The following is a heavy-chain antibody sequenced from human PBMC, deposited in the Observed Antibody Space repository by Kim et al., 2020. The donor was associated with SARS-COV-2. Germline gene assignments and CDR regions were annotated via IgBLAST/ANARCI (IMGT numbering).Heavy chain of an antibody. CDR2: INAGNGNT. CDR3: AREVPAAMYYYYGMDV. D-gene: IGHD2-2*01. J-gene: IGHJ6*02. Sequence: ASVKVSCKASGYTFTSYAMHWVRQAPGQRLEWMGWINAGNGNTKYSQKFQGRVTITRDTSASTAYMELSSLRSEDTAVYYCAREVPAAMYYYYGMDVWGQGTTVTVSS. V-gene: IGHV1-3*01. CDR1: GYTFTSYA.